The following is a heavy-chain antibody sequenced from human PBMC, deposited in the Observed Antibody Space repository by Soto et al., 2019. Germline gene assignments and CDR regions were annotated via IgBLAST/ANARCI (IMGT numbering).Heavy chain of an antibody. CDR3: ASGVDFWSGPPHWFDP. CDR2: IYYSGST. CDR1: GGSISSSSYY. V-gene: IGHV4-39*01. Sequence: SETLSLTCTVSGGSISSSSYYWGWIRQPPGKGLEWIGSIYYSGSTYYNPSLKSRVTISVDTSKNQFSLKLSSVTAADTAVYYCASGVDFWSGPPHWFDPWGQGTLVTVSS. D-gene: IGHD3-3*01. J-gene: IGHJ5*02.